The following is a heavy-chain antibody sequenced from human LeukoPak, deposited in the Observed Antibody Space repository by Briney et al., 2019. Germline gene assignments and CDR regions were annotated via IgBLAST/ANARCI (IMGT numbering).Heavy chain of an antibody. CDR1: GYTFTNYY. CDR2: INPGGDNT. CDR3: ARIRYGYNDAYDI. Sequence: ASVKVSCKASGYTFTNYYIHWVRQAPGQGLEWMGLINPGGDNTDYAQNFQGRVTMTRDTSTSTVYMGLSSLRSEDTAVYYCARIRYGYNDAYDIWGQGTMVTVSS. J-gene: IGHJ3*02. D-gene: IGHD5-24*01. V-gene: IGHV1-46*01.